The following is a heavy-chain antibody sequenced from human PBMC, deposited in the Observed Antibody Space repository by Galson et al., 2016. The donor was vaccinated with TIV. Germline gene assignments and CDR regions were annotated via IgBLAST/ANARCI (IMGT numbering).Heavy chain of an antibody. V-gene: IGHV4-59*11. CDR3: TRPYYVWGSAGDFDY. Sequence: SETLSLTCTVSGGSISDHYWTWIRQPPGKGLEWIGYIYNNGITNSNPSLKGRVTISVDRSRNQFSLTLRSVTAADTAVYYCTRPYYVWGSAGDFDYWGQGNLVTVSS. J-gene: IGHJ4*02. D-gene: IGHD3-16*01. CDR2: IYNNGIT. CDR1: GGSISDHY.